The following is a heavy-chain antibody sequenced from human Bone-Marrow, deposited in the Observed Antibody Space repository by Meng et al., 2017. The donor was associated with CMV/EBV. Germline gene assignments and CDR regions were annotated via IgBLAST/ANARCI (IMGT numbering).Heavy chain of an antibody. D-gene: IGHD3-10*01. Sequence: SVKVSCKASGGTFSSYAISWVRQAPGQGLEWMGGIIPIFGTANYAQKFQGRVTITTDESTSTAYMELSSLRSEDTAVYYCAREGLGSSAFDIWGQGTMVTVSS. CDR1: GGTFSSYA. V-gene: IGHV1-69*05. CDR3: AREGLGSSAFDI. CDR2: IIPIFGTA. J-gene: IGHJ3*02.